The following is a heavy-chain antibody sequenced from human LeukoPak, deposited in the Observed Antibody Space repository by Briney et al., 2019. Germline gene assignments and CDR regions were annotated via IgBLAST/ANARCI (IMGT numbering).Heavy chain of an antibody. CDR1: GYSFGNYW. J-gene: IGHJ4*02. D-gene: IGHD3-10*01. V-gene: IGHV5-51*01. Sequence: GESLKISCKGSGYSFGNYWIGWVRQMPGKGLEWMGIIHPGDSDTRYSPSFQCQVTISAEKSITTAYLQWSSLKASDTAMYYCARRGEGPIGGIGYWGQGTLVTVSS. CDR3: ARRGEGPIGGIGY. CDR2: IHPGDSDT.